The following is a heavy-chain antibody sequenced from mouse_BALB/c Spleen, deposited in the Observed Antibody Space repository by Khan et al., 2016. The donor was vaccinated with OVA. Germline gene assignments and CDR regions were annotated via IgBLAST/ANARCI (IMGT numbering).Heavy chain of an antibody. J-gene: IGHJ3*01. D-gene: IGHD1-2*01. Sequence: QVRLQQSGAELARPGASVKLSCTASGYTFTDYYINWVKQRTGQGLEWIGEISPGSGDTYYNERFMGKATLTADKSSSTDYMQLSSLTSEASAVYFCARRNYFGYTFAYWGQGTLVTVSA. CDR1: GYTFTDYY. V-gene: IGHV1-77*01. CDR2: ISPGSGDT. CDR3: ARRNYFGYTFAY.